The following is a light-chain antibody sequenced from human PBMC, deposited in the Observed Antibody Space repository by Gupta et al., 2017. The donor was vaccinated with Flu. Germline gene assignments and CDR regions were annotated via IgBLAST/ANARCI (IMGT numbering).Light chain of an antibody. V-gene: IGKV1-5*03. CDR1: QSLSSW. CDR3: QQYDSYSRT. CDR2: KAS. J-gene: IGKJ4*02. Sequence: PSTLSAYVGDRVTITCRASQSLSSWLAWYQQKPGKAPNLLIYKASNLESGVPSRFSGSGSGTEFTLTISSLQPDDFATYYCQQYDSYSRTFGDGTKVEI.